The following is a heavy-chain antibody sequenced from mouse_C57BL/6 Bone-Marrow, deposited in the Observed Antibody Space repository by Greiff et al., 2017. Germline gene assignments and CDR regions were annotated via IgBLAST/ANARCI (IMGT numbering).Heavy chain of an antibody. D-gene: IGHD4-1*01. CDR3: ARAKNWGSWFAY. Sequence: QVQLHQPGAELVRPGTSVKVSCKASGYAFTSYLIEWVKQRPGQGLEWIGVINPGSGGTNYNEKFKGKATLTADKSSSTAYMQLSSLTSEDSAVYFCARAKNWGSWFAYWGQGTLVTVSA. V-gene: IGHV1-54*01. J-gene: IGHJ3*01. CDR2: INPGSGGT. CDR1: GYAFTSYL.